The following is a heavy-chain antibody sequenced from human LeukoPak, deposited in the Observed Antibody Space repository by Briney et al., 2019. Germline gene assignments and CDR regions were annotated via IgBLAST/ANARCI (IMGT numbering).Heavy chain of an antibody. V-gene: IGHV1-2*02. CDR1: GYTFTGYY. D-gene: IGHD2-2*02. CDR3: ARAAIYYYYYMDV. Sequence: ASVKVSCKASGYTFTGYYMHWVRQAPGQGLEGMGWINPNSGGTNYAQKFQGRVTMTRDTSISTAYMELSRLRSDDTAVYYCARAAIYYYYYMDVWGKGTTVTVSS. J-gene: IGHJ6*03. CDR2: INPNSGGT.